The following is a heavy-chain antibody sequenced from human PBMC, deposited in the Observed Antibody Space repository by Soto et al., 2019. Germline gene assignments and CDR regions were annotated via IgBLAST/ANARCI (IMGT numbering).Heavy chain of an antibody. CDR1: GYAFTSYG. CDR2: ISAYNGNT. J-gene: IGHJ3*02. D-gene: IGHD6-19*01. CDR3: ARATSGGWYHDAFDI. V-gene: IGHV1-18*01. Sequence: GASVKVSCKASGYAFTSYGISWVRQAPGQGLEWMGWISAYNGNTNYAQKLQGRVTMTTDTSTSTAYMELRSLRSDDTAVYYCARATSGGWYHDAFDIWGQGTMVTVSS.